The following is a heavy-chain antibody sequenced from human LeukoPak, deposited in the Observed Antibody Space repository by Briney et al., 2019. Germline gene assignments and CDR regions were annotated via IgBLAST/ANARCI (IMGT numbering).Heavy chain of an antibody. CDR2: MYNSGTG. V-gene: IGHV4-4*02. CDR1: GASITSHPW. D-gene: IGHD1-26*01. J-gene: IGHJ4*02. Sequence: PSETLSLTCAVSGASITSHPWNWVRQPPGKGLEWIGEMYNSGTGTYKPSLRSRVTMFFDESKNHFPLKLNSVTAADTAVYYCARDRGSGSYEFDYWGQGTLVTVSS. CDR3: ARDRGSGSYEFDY.